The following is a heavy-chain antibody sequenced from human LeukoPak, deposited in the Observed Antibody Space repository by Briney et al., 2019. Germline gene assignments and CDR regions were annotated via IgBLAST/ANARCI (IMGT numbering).Heavy chain of an antibody. D-gene: IGHD3-22*01. J-gene: IGHJ5*02. CDR1: GFTVSSNY. Sequence: GGSLRLSCAASGFTVSSNYMNWVRQAPGKGLEWVAGIGGSGRSTYYAGAVEGRFTISRDNSKNTVDLQMSGLRAEDTAIYYCANPYYHDDSGSWGQGTRVTVSS. CDR2: IGGSGRST. CDR3: ANPYYHDDSGS. V-gene: IGHV3-23*01.